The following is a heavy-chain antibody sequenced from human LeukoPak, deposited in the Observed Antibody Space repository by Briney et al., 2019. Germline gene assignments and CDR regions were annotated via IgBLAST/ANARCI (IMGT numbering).Heavy chain of an antibody. CDR1: GFTFSSYAM. V-gene: IGHV4-4*02. D-gene: IGHD4-23*01. J-gene: IGHJ4*02. CDR3: VRNAGNSDYDS. CDR2: IYHNGAT. Sequence: PGGSLRLSCAASGFTFSSYAMNWVRQAPGKGLEWIGEIYHNGATNYKPSLKSRVTMSLDKSKNQFSLKLNSVTAADTAVYYCVRNAGNSDYDSWGQGTLVTVSS.